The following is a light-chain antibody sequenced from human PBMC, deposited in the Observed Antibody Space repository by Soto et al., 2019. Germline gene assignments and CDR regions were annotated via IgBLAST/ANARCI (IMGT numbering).Light chain of an antibody. Sequence: DIQMTQSPSTLSASVGDRVTITCRASQSISSWLAWYQQKPGKAPKLLIYDASSLESGVPSRFSGSGSGTEFTLTISSLQPDDFATYYCQQYNSYSTYTFGQGTKVEI. CDR1: QSISSW. J-gene: IGKJ2*01. V-gene: IGKV1-5*01. CDR2: DAS. CDR3: QQYNSYSTYT.